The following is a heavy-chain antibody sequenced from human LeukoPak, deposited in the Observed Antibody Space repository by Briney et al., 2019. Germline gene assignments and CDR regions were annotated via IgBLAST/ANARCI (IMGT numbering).Heavy chain of an antibody. CDR3: ARESYGDYVYYFDY. CDR2: IWYDGSNE. CDR1: GFTFSSYG. J-gene: IGHJ4*02. D-gene: IGHD4-17*01. V-gene: IGHV3-33*01. Sequence: PGGSLRLSCAASGFTFSSYGMHWVRQAPGKGLEWVAVIWYDGSNEYYADSVKGRFTITRDNSKNTLYLHMNTLRAEDMAVYYCARESYGDYVYYFDYWGQGTLVTVSS.